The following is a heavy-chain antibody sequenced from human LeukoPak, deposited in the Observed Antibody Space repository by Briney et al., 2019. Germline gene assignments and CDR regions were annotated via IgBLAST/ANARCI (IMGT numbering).Heavy chain of an antibody. CDR3: ARAPPYMITFGGVIVIPVRDAFDI. Sequence: SETLSLTCAVYGGPFSGYYWSWIRQPPGKGLEWIGEINHSGSTNYNPSLKSRVTISVDTSKNQFSLKLSSVTAADTAVYYCARAPPYMITFGGVIVIPVRDAFDIWGQGTMVTVSS. V-gene: IGHV4-34*01. J-gene: IGHJ3*02. D-gene: IGHD3-16*02. CDR2: INHSGST. CDR1: GGPFSGYY.